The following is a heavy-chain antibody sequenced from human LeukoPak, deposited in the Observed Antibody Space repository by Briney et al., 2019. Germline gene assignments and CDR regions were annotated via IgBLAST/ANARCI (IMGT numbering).Heavy chain of an antibody. V-gene: IGHV4-31*03. Sequence: SQTLSLTCTVSGGSISSGGYYWSWIRQHPGTGLEWIGYIYYSGSTYYNPSLKSRVTISVDTSKNQFSLKLSSVTAADTAVYYCTRAKMMGDYGDYGIHYGMDVWGQGTTVTVSS. D-gene: IGHD4-17*01. CDR2: IYYSGST. CDR1: GGSISSGGYY. CDR3: TRAKMMGDYGDYGIHYGMDV. J-gene: IGHJ6*02.